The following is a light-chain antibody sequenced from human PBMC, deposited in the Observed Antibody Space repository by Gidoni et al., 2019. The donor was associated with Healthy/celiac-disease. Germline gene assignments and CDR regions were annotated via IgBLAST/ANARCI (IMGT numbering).Light chain of an antibody. J-gene: IGKJ1*01. V-gene: IGKV3D-7*01. CDR1: QSGSSSY. Sequence: EIVMTQSPATLSLSPGERATLSCRSSQSGSSSYVSWYQKKPGQAPRLLIYGASTRATGIPARFSGSGSGTDFTLTISSLQPEDFAVYYCQQDYNLPRTFXXXTKVEIK. CDR3: QQDYNLPRT. CDR2: GAS.